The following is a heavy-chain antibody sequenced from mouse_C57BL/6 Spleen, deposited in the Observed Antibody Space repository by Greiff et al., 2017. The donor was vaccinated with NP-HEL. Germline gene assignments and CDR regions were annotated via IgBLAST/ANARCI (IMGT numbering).Heavy chain of an antibody. J-gene: IGHJ4*01. V-gene: IGHV5-17*01. CDR3: AIDYSNYGDAMDY. CDR2: ISSGSSTI. D-gene: IGHD2-5*01. Sequence: DVKLVESGGGLVKPGGSLKLSCAASGFTFSDYGMHWVRQAPEKGLEWVAYISSGSSTIYYADTVKGRFTISRDNAKNTLFLQMTSLGSEDTAMYYCAIDYSNYGDAMDYWGQGTSVTVSS. CDR1: GFTFSDYG.